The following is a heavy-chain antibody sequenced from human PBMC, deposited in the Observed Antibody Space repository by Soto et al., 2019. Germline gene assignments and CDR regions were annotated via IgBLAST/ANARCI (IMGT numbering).Heavy chain of an antibody. J-gene: IGHJ4*02. V-gene: IGHV4-59*01. Sequence: PSETLSLTCTVSGGSISSYYWSWTRQPPGKGLEWIGYIYYSGSTNYNPSLKSRVTISVDASKNQFSLKLSSVTAADTAVYYCARDSDGGNSLDYWGQGTLVTVSS. CDR2: IYYSGST. D-gene: IGHD2-15*01. CDR3: ARDSDGGNSLDY. CDR1: GGSISSYY.